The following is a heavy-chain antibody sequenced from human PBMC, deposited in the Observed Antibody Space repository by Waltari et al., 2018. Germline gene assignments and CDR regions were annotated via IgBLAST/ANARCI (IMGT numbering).Heavy chain of an antibody. CDR3: TRDNGGGWYGHAFDI. CDR1: GFTLSGYW. V-gene: IGHV3-74*01. D-gene: IGHD6-19*01. J-gene: IGHJ3*02. Sequence: EVQLVESGGGLVQPGGSLRLSCAASGFTLSGYWMHWVRQAPGKGLVWVSQFGLDGEGTNYADPVKGRFTVAGDNAKNTLYLEMNSLRAEDTAIYYCTRDNGGGWYGHAFDIWGQGTMVTVSS. CDR2: FGLDGEGT.